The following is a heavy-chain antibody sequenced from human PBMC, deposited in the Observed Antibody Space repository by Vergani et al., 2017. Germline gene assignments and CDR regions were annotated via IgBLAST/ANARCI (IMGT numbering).Heavy chain of an antibody. D-gene: IGHD3-10*01. CDR2: IWYDGSNK. V-gene: IGHV3-33*01. CDR1: GFTFSSYG. Sequence: QVQLVESGGGVVQPGRSLRLSCAASGFTFSSYGMHWVRQAPGKGLEWVAVIWYDGSNKYFADSVKGRFTISRDNSKNTLYLQMNSLRAEDTAVYYCARDRALGYYGSGSYYNALGGYHYYGMDVWGQGTTVTVSS. CDR3: ARDRALGYYGSGSYYNALGGYHYYGMDV. J-gene: IGHJ6*02.